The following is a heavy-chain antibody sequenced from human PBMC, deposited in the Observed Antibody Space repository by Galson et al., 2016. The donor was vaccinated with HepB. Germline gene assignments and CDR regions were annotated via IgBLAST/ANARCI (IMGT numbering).Heavy chain of an antibody. CDR2: IKGDGSVA. D-gene: IGHD2-15*01. Sequence: SLRLSCAASGFAFGSHWMHWVRQVPGKGLMWVSRIKGDGSVADYADSVKGRFTISRDNAKNALYMQMNSLRGDDTAVYYCARDRGGSAGGYNWFDSWGQGMLVTVSS. CDR3: ARDRGGSAGGYNWFDS. V-gene: IGHV3-74*01. J-gene: IGHJ5*01. CDR1: GFAFGSHW.